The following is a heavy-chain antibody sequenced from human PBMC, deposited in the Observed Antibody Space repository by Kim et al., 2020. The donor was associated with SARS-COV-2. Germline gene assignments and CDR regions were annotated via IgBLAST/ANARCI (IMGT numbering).Heavy chain of an antibody. V-gene: IGHV3-21*04. Sequence: GGSLRLSCAVSGFTFSSYSMSWVRQAPGKGLEWVSSISTTNNYMYYADSVKGRFTISRDNAKNSLYLQMNSLRAEDTAVYYCATDSGYCSSTSCYVGGMDYWGQGALVTVSS. CDR2: ISTTNNYM. CDR1: GFTFSSYS. D-gene: IGHD2-2*01. J-gene: IGHJ4*02. CDR3: ATDSGYCSSTSCYVGGMDY.